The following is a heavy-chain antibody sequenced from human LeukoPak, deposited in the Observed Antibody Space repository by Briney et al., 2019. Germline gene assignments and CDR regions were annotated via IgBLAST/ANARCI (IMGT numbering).Heavy chain of an antibody. V-gene: IGHV1-2*06. CDR1: GYTFTSYY. D-gene: IGHD6-13*01. Sequence: ASXKVSCKASGYTFTSYYMHWVRQAPGQGREWMGRINPNSGGTNYAQKFQGRVTMTRDTSISTAYMELSRLRSDDTAVYYCARASPYSSTSQGDFDYWGQGTLVTVSS. J-gene: IGHJ4*02. CDR2: INPNSGGT. CDR3: ARASPYSSTSQGDFDY.